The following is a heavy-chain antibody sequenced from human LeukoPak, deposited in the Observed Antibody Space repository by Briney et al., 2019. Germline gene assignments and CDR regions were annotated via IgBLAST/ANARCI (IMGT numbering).Heavy chain of an antibody. CDR3: AREGVGGDDY. CDR1: GYSISSGYY. CDR2: IYHSGST. D-gene: IGHD1-26*01. J-gene: IGHJ4*02. Sequence: SETLSLTCTVSGYSISSGYYWGWIRQPPGKGLEWIGSIYHSGSTYYNPSLKSRVTISVDTSKNQFSLKLSSVTAADTAVYYCAREGVGGDDYWGQGTLVTVSS. V-gene: IGHV4-38-2*02.